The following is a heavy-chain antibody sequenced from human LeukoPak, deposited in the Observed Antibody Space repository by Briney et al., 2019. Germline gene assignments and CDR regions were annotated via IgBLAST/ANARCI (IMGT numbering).Heavy chain of an antibody. CDR2: ISGRDSTT. Sequence: PGGSLRLSCAASGFIFSDYGMSWVRQAPGKGLEWVSGISGRDSTTYYADSVKGRFTISRENSKNTLYLQMNSLRAEDTAVYYCATSGGSYWSWGQGTLVTVSS. V-gene: IGHV3-23*01. J-gene: IGHJ5*02. D-gene: IGHD1-26*01. CDR3: ATSGGSYWS. CDR1: GFIFSDYG.